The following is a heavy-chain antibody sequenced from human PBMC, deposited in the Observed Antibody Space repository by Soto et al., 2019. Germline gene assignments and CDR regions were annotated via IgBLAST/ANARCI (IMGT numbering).Heavy chain of an antibody. J-gene: IGHJ3*02. D-gene: IGHD3-22*01. V-gene: IGHV4-39*07. CDR1: VDSIRSSSHY. Sequence: PSETLSLTCTVSVDSIRSSSHYWAWNRQPPGKGLEWIGGFYYSGSPYYNPSLKSRVTMSVDTSKNQFSLKLSSVTAADTAVYYCARDLPPSYDSSGYSVFDIWGQGTMVTVSS. CDR2: FYYSGSP. CDR3: ARDLPPSYDSSGYSVFDI.